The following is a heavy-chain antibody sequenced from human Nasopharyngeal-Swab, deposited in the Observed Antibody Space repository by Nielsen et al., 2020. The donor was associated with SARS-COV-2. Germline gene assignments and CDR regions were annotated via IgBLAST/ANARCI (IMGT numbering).Heavy chain of an antibody. CDR1: GFTFSSYA. CDR3: ARLGGDGWYFDL. CDR2: ISGSGGST. J-gene: IGHJ2*01. V-gene: IGHV3-23*01. Sequence: GESLKISCAASGFTFSSYAMSWVRQAPGKGLEWVSAISGSGGSTYYADSVKGRFTISRDNSKNTLYLQMNSLRAEETAVYYCARLGGDGWYFDLWGRGTLVTVSS. D-gene: IGHD2-21*02.